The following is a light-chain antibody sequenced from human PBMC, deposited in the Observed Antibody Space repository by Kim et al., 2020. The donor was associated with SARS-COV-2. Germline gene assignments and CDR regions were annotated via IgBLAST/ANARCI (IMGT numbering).Light chain of an antibody. CDR2: DAS. CDR1: PSIDSY. J-gene: IGKJ4*01. Sequence: ASVGDRVTITSRASPSIDSYLNWYQQQPGKAPKLLIHDASTLQNGVTSRFSGRGFATDFTLTINSLQPEDSGTYYCQQSSRAPLTFAGGTKVDIK. CDR3: QQSSRAPLT. V-gene: IGKV1-39*01.